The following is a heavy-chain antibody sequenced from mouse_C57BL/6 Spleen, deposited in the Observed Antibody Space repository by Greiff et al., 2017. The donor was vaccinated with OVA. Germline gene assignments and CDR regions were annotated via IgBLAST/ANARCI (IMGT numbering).Heavy chain of an antibody. J-gene: IGHJ4*01. V-gene: IGHV3-1*01. D-gene: IGHD2-2*01. Sequence: EVMLVESGPGMVKPSQSLSLTCTVTGYSITSGYDWHWIRHFPGNKLEWMGYISYSGSTNYNPSLKSRIPITHDTSKNHFFLKLNSVTTEDTATYYCARGGGYYDAMDYGGQGTSVTVSS. CDR3: ARGGGYYDAMDY. CDR2: ISYSGST. CDR1: GYSITSGYD.